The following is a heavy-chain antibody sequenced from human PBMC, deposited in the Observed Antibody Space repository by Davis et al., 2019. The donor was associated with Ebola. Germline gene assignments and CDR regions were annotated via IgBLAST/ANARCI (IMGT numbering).Heavy chain of an antibody. D-gene: IGHD1-14*01. CDR2: IVVGSANT. V-gene: IGHV1-58*02. J-gene: IGHJ4*01. CDR1: GFTFSSSA. CDR3: AASAGTVGKFDY. Sequence: AASVKVSCKASGFTFSSSAMQWVRQARGQRLEWIGWIVVGSANTNYAQKFQGKVTITRDMSTSTSYLDLSNLRSEDTAVYYCAASAGTVGKFDYWGQGSLVTVSS.